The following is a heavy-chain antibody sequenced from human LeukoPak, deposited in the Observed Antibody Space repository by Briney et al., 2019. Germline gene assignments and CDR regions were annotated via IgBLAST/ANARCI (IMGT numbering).Heavy chain of an antibody. CDR1: GGSISSGGYY. D-gene: IGHD5-12*01. CDR3: ARGRYSGYDKYYYYYYMDV. J-gene: IGHJ6*03. Sequence: SETLSLTCTVSGGSISSGGYYWSWIRQHPGKGLEWIGYIYYSGSTNYNPSLKSRVTISVDTSKNQFSLKLSSVTAADTAVYYCARGRYSGYDKYYYYYYMDVWGKGTTVTVSS. V-gene: IGHV4-61*08. CDR2: IYYSGST.